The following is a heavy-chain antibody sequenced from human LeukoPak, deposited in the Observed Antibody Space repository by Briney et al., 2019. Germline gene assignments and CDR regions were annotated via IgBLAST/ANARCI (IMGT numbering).Heavy chain of an antibody. Sequence: GTSLRLSCAASGLTLSTYGVHWVRQAPGKGLEWGSYISSSSSNIYYADSVRGRFTISRDNAKNQTYLQLKSLRAEDTAVYYCAREGARCGDYVGCFDPWGQGTLVTVSS. V-gene: IGHV3-48*04. CDR1: GLTLSTYG. CDR2: ISSSSSNI. J-gene: IGHJ5*02. CDR3: AREGARCGDYVGCFDP. D-gene: IGHD4-17*01.